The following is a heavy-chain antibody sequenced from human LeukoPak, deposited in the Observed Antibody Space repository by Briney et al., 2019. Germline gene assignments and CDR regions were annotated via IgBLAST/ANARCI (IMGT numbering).Heavy chain of an antibody. J-gene: IGHJ4*02. CDR1: GYSISSGYY. Sequence: PSETLSLTCAVSGYSISSGYYWSWIRQPPGKGLEWIGEINHSGSTNYNPSLKSRVTISVDTSKNQFSLKLSSVTAADTAVYYCARETDYWGQGTLVTVSS. V-gene: IGHV4-34*01. CDR2: INHSGST. CDR3: ARETDY.